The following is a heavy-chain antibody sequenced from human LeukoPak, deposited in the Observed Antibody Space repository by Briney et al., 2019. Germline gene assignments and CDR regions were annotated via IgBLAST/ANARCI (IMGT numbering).Heavy chain of an antibody. CDR2: ISSSSSYI. Sequence: GGSLRLSCAASGFTFSSYSMNWVRQAPGKGLEWVSSISSSSSYIYYADSVKGRFTISRDNAKNSLYLQMNSLRAEDTAVYYCARVPHSGWYYFDYXXQGTLVTVSS. V-gene: IGHV3-21*04. CDR3: ARVPHSGWYYFDY. D-gene: IGHD6-19*01. CDR1: GFTFSSYS. J-gene: IGHJ4*02.